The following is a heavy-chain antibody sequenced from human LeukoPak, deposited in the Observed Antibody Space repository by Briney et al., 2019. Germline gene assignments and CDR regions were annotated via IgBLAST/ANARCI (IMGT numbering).Heavy chain of an antibody. D-gene: IGHD5-12*01. V-gene: IGHV3-74*01. CDR2: INSDGSST. CDR1: GFTFSSYW. J-gene: IGHJ4*02. CDR3: ARGSAYSGYQDY. Sequence: PGGSLRRSCAASGFTFSSYWMHWVRQAPGKGLVWVSRINSDGSSTSYADSVKGRFTNSRDNAKNTLYLQMNSLRAEDTAVYYCARGSAYSGYQDYWGQGTLVTVSS.